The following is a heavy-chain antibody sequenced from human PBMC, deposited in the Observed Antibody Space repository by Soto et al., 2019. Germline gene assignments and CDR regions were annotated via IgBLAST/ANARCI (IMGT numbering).Heavy chain of an antibody. CDR1: GGSISSGGYS. V-gene: IGHV4-30-2*01. J-gene: IGHJ6*02. CDR3: ARVRWGDYYGMDV. CDR2: IYHSGST. D-gene: IGHD3-16*01. Sequence: QLQLQESGSGLVKPSQTLSLTCAVSGGSISSGGYSWSWIRQPPGKGLEWIGDIYHSGSTYYNPSLKSRVTISVDRSKNQFSLKLSSVTAADTAVYYCARVRWGDYYGMDVWCQGTTVTVSS.